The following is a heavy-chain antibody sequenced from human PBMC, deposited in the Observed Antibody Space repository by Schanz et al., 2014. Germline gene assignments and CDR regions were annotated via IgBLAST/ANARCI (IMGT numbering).Heavy chain of an antibody. Sequence: VQLVESGGGVVQPGRSLRLSCAASGFSFSTYAMHWVRQAPGKGLEWVSSISGSGLSTYYADSVQGRYTVSRDNSKNTLYLQMNSLRDEDTALYYCAKDRIPMVRGGDYGMDVWGQGTTVTVSS. J-gene: IGHJ6*02. CDR1: GFSFSTYA. CDR3: AKDRIPMVRGGDYGMDV. V-gene: IGHV3-23*04. D-gene: IGHD3-10*01. CDR2: ISGSGLST.